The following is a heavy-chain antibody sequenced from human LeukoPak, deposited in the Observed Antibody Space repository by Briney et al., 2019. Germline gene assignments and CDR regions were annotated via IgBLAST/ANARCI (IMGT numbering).Heavy chain of an antibody. Sequence: GGSLRLSCAASGFTFDDYAMHWVRQAPGKGLGWVSLISWDGGSTYYADSVKGRFTISRDNSKNSLYLQMNSLRAEDTALYYCAKDIRPYYYDSSGYYFPDYWGQGALVTVSS. CDR3: AKDIRPYYYDSSGYYFPDY. V-gene: IGHV3-43D*03. CDR1: GFTFDDYA. J-gene: IGHJ4*02. D-gene: IGHD3-22*01. CDR2: ISWDGGST.